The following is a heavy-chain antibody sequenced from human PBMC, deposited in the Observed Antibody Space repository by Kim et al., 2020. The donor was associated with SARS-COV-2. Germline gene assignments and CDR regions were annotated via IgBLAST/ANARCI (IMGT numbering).Heavy chain of an antibody. J-gene: IGHJ4*02. D-gene: IGHD3-16*01. V-gene: IGHV4-39*01. Sequence: YFNPSLKSHVTISVDTSKKQFYLKLTSVTAADTAVYYCARRSRGDGSPGYWGQGTLVTVSS. CDR3: ARRSRGDGSPGY.